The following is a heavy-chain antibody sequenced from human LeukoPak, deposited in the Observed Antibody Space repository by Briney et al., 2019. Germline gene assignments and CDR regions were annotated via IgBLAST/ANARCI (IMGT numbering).Heavy chain of an antibody. CDR1: GYTFTSYG. J-gene: IGHJ4*02. D-gene: IGHD6-19*01. CDR2: ISAYNGNT. V-gene: IGHV1-18*01. Sequence: ASVKVSCTASGYTFTSYGISWVRQAPGQGLEWMGWISAYNGNTNYAQKLQGRVTMTTDTSTSTAYMELRSLRSDDTAVYYCARESDSSGWYYFGYWGQGTLVTVTS. CDR3: ARESDSSGWYYFGY.